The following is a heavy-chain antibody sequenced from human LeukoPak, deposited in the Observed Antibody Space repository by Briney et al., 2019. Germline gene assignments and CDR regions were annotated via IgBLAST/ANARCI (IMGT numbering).Heavy chain of an antibody. V-gene: IGHV1-3*01. Sequence: VASVKVSCKASGYTFTSYAMHWVRQAPGQRLEWMGWINAANGNTKYSQKFQGRVTITRDTSASTAYMELSSLRSEDTAVYYCARGYGSGSYFYWGQGTLVTVSS. D-gene: IGHD3-10*01. CDR1: GYTFTSYA. CDR2: INAANGNT. CDR3: ARGYGSGSYFY. J-gene: IGHJ4*02.